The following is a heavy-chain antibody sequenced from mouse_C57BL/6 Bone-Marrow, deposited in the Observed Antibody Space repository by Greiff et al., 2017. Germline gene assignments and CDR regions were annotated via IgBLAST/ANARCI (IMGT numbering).Heavy chain of an antibody. J-gene: IGHJ1*03. CDR3: AYYYGSSGVYWYFDV. V-gene: IGHV1-64*01. CDR2: IHPNSGST. Sequence: QVQLQQPGAELVKPGASVKLSCTASGYTFTSYWMHWVKQRPGQGLEWIGMIHPNSGSTNYNEKFKSKATLTVDKSSSTAYMQLSSLTSEDSAVYYCAYYYGSSGVYWYFDVWGTGTTVTVSS. D-gene: IGHD1-1*01. CDR1: GYTFTSYW.